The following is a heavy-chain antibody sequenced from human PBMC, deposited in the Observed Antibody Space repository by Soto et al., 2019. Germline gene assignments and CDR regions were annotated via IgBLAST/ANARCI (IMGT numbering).Heavy chain of an antibody. Sequence: XXSLRLSCAASGFTFSSYGMHWVPQAPGKGLEWVAVISYDGSIKYYADSVKGRFTISRDNSKNTLFLQMNSLRDADTAVYYCAKGGDYGGTEYYFDYWGQGTLVTVPQ. V-gene: IGHV3-30*18. CDR2: ISYDGSIK. D-gene: IGHD4-17*01. CDR3: AKGGDYGGTEYYFDY. CDR1: GFTFSSYG. J-gene: IGHJ4*02.